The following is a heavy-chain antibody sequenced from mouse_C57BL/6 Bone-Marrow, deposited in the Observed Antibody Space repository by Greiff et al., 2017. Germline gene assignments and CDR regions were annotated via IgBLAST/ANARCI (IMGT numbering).Heavy chain of an antibody. CDR3: AREFTTVVATDYARDY. V-gene: IGHV5-16*01. Sequence: EVQLVESEGGLVQPGSSMKLSCTASGFTFSDYYMAWVRQVPEKGLEWVANINYDGSSTYYLDSLKSRFIISSDNAKNILYLQMSSLKSEDTATYYCAREFTTVVATDYARDYWGQGTSVTVSS. CDR2: INYDGSST. J-gene: IGHJ4*01. D-gene: IGHD1-1*01. CDR1: GFTFSDYY.